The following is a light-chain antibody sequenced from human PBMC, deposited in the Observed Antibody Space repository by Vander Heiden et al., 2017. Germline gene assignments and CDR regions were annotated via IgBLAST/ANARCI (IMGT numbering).Light chain of an antibody. CDR3: QQYGDSPLT. CDR2: AAS. CDR1: QSVSGGRY. V-gene: IGKV3-20*01. Sequence: VFTQSPPTLSLSPGERATPACQASQSVSGGRYLAWYQQKPGQAPRLLIHAASTIATGIPDRFSGSGSGTDFTLTINRLESEDCAVYYCQQYGDSPLTFGGGTKVEIK. J-gene: IGKJ4*01.